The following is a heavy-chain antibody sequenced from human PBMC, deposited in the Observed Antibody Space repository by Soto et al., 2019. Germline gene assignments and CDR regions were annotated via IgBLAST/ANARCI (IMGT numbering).Heavy chain of an antibody. V-gene: IGHV3-7*01. CDR2: IKQDGSEK. CDR1: GFTFSSYW. D-gene: IGHD6-6*01. Sequence: PGVSLRLSCAASGFTFSSYWMNWVRQAPGKGLEWVANIKQDGSEKYYVDSVKGRFTISRDNAKNSLYLQMNILRAEDTAVYYCARESRLVRVDYYYYYMDVWGKGTTVTVSS. CDR3: ARESRLVRVDYYYYYMDV. J-gene: IGHJ6*03.